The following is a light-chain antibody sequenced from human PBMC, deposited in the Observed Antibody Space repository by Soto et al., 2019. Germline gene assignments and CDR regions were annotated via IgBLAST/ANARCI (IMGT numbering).Light chain of an antibody. CDR2: GNF. CDR3: QVWDSRTDRVF. Sequence: SYELTQPPSVSVAPGQTARLACGGAKIGAEDVHWYQQKSGQAPVLVVYGNFGRPSGIPERFSGSNSGNTATLTISRVEAGDGADYYCQVWDSRTDRVFFGGGTKLTVL. V-gene: IGLV3-21*02. CDR1: KIGAED. J-gene: IGLJ2*01.